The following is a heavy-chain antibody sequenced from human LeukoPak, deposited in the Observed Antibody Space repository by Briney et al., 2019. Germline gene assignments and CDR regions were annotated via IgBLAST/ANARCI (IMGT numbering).Heavy chain of an antibody. CDR3: ARYGDYVPGTHYYYYGMDV. J-gene: IGHJ6*02. Sequence: GASLQISCKGSGSSFTSYWIGWVRQLPGKGLEWMGIIYPGDSDTRYSPSFQGQVTISADKSISTAYLQWSSLKASDTAMYYCARYGDYVPGTHYYYYGMDVWGQGTTVTVSS. CDR1: GSSFTSYW. D-gene: IGHD4-17*01. V-gene: IGHV5-51*01. CDR2: IYPGDSDT.